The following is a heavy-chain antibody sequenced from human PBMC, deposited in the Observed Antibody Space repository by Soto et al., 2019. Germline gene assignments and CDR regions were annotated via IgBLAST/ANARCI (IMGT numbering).Heavy chain of an antibody. CDR1: RFTFSSYD. J-gene: IGHJ4*02. CDR3: ARVWWELAPFDY. CDR2: INSDGSST. D-gene: IGHD1-26*01. Sequence: VSLRLFCAASRFTFSSYDMDWVRRAPEKGLVWVSRINSDGSSTSYADSVKGRFTISRDNAKNTLYLQMNNLRAEDTAVYYCARVWWELAPFDYWGQGTLVTVSS. V-gene: IGHV3-74*01.